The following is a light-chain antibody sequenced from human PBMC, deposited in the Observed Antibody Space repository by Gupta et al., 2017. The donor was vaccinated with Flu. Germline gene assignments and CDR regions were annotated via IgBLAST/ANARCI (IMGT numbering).Light chain of an antibody. V-gene: IGKV3-11*01. CDR1: QSVSSY. CDR3: QQRSNWLT. Sequence: PGERATLSCRASQSVSSYLAWYQQKPGQAPRLLIYDAPTRATGIPARFSGSGSGTDFTLTISSLEPEDFAVYYCQQRSNWLTFGGGTKVEIK. J-gene: IGKJ4*01. CDR2: DAP.